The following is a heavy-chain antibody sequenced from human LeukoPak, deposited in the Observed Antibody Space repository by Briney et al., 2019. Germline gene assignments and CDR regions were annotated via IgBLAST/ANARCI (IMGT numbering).Heavy chain of an antibody. CDR1: GFTFDDYA. D-gene: IGHD1-14*01. CDR2: ISWNSGTI. V-gene: IGHV3-9*01. CDR3: AKDIRNQRDYPYYYGMDV. Sequence: GGSLRLSCAAAGFTFDDYAMHWVRQAPGKGLEWVSGISWNSGTIGYADSVKGRFTISRDNAKNSLYLQMNSLRAEDTALYYCAKDIRNQRDYPYYYGMDVWGQGTTVTVSS. J-gene: IGHJ6*02.